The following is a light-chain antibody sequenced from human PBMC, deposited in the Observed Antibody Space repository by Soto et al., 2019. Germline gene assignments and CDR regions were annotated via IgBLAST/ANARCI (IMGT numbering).Light chain of an antibody. CDR3: QQCSNWPTT. Sequence: EIALTQSPDTLSLSPGERATLSCRASQSVSIYLAWYQQKPGQAPRLLIYDASNRATGIAARFSGSGSGIDFTLTISSLEAEDSAVYYCQQCSNWPTTFGQGTRLEIK. V-gene: IGKV3-11*01. CDR2: DAS. CDR1: QSVSIY. J-gene: IGKJ5*01.